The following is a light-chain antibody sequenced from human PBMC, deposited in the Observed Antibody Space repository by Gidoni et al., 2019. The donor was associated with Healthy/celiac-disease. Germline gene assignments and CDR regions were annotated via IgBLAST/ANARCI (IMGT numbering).Light chain of an antibody. CDR1: QGISNY. J-gene: IGKJ4*01. Sequence: DIQMTQYPSSLSAPVGDRVTITCRASQGISNYLAWYQQKPGKVPKLLIYAASTLQSGYPSRFRGSGSGTDFTRNISSLQPEDVATYYCQKYNSAPRTFGGGTKVEIK. CDR3: QKYNSAPRT. CDR2: AAS. V-gene: IGKV1-27*01.